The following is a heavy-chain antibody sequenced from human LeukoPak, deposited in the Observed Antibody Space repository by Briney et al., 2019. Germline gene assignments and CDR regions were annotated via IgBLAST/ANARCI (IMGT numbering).Heavy chain of an antibody. V-gene: IGHV3-23*01. CDR1: GITLSNYG. CDR2: ISASGGRT. D-gene: IGHD3-22*01. J-gene: IGHJ4*02. Sequence: PGGSLRLSCTVSGITLSNYGMSWVRQAAGKGLEWVAGISASGGRTKYADSVKGRFTISRDNSKNTLYLQMNSLRAEDTAVYFCAKRGVVIRVILVGFHKEAYYFDSWGQGALVTVSS. CDR3: AKRGVVIRVILVGFHKEAYYFDS.